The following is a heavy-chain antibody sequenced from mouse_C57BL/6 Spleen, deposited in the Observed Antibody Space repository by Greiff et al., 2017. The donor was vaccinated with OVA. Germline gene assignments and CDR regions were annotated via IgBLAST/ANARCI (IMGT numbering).Heavy chain of an antibody. D-gene: IGHD3-3*01. V-gene: IGHV5-12*01. Sequence: EVKVEESGGGLVQPGGSLKLSCAASGFTFSDYYMYWVRQTPEKRLEWVAYISNGGGSTYYPDTVKGRFTISRDNAKNTLYLQMSRLKSEDTAMYYCARGLAPYAMDYWGQGTSVTVSS. CDR2: ISNGGGST. J-gene: IGHJ4*01. CDR1: GFTFSDYY. CDR3: ARGLAPYAMDY.